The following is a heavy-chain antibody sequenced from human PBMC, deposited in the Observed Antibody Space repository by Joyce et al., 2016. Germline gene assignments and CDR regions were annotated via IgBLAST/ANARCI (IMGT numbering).Heavy chain of an antibody. V-gene: IGHV3-30*03. D-gene: IGHD3-9*01. CDR2: ISYDGNNK. Sequence: QGQLVESGGGVVQPGRSLRLSCAASGFTFSNYGMHWVRQGPGKGLEWVAVISYDGNNKHYGDSVKGRFAISRDNAKNTLYLQMNSLRAEDTAVYYCAGGILTGYFDYWGQGTLVTVSS. J-gene: IGHJ4*02. CDR3: AGGILTGYFDY. CDR1: GFTFSNYG.